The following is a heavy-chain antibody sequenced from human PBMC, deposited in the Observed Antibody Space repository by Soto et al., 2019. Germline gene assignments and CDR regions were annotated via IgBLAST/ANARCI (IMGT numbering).Heavy chain of an antibody. D-gene: IGHD6-19*01. J-gene: IGHJ4*02. V-gene: IGHV3-30*18. Sequence: VQLVESGGGVVQPGRSLRLSCAASGFTFSDYAMHWVRQAPGKGLEWVAVVSHDGRNTHYADSVKGRFTISRDSSKNTTSLEMTSLRAEDTAVYYCAKGVGQWLVTSDCNYGGQGALVTVSS. CDR3: AKGVGQWLVTSDCNY. CDR1: GFTFSDYA. CDR2: VSHDGRNT.